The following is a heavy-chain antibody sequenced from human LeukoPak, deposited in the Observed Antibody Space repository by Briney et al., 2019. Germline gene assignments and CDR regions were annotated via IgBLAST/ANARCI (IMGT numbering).Heavy chain of an antibody. D-gene: IGHD1-26*01. CDR2: INPNSGGT. CDR3: ARDNSVGDTAWWFDP. V-gene: IGHV1-2*02. J-gene: IGHJ5*02. CDR1: GYTFTSYG. Sequence: ASVKVSCKASGYTFTSYGINWVRQAPGQGLEWMGWINPNSGGTNYAQKFQGRVTMTRDTSISTAYMELSRLRSDDTAVYYCARDNSVGDTAWWFDPWGQGTLVTVSS.